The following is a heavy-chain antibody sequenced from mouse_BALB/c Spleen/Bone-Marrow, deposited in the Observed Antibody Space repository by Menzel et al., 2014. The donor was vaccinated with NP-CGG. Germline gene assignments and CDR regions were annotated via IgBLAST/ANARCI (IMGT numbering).Heavy chain of an antibody. CDR3: ARRRNTAYWYFDV. Sequence: QVQLKESGSELRSPGSSVKLSCKDFDSEVSPIAYMSWGRQKRGHGFEWIGDILPSIGRTIYGEKYEDKATLDADTVSNTAYLELNSLTSEDSAISYCARRRNTAYWYFDVWGAGTTVTVSS. CDR2: ILPSIGRT. D-gene: IGHD1-2*01. CDR1: DSEVSPIAY. J-gene: IGHJ1*01. V-gene: IGHV15-2*02.